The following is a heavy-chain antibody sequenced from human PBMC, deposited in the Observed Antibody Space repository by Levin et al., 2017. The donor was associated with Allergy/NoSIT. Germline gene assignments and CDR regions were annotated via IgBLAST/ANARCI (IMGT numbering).Heavy chain of an antibody. D-gene: IGHD3-10*01. J-gene: IGHJ4*02. V-gene: IGHV3-30*04. CDR1: GFTFSHYA. Sequence: QAGGSLRLSCTASGFTFSHYAMHWVRQAPGKGLEWVAHISHDGSKKYYADSVKGRFTISSDNSKNTLYLQMNSLRGDDTAVYYCATDYRRLDDMVREFDYWGQGTLVTVSS. CDR2: ISHDGSKK. CDR3: ATDYRRLDDMVREFDY.